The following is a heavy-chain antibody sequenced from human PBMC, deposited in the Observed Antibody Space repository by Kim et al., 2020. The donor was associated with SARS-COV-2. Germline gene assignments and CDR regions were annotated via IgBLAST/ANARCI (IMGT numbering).Heavy chain of an antibody. D-gene: IGHD2-15*01. CDR1: GFTFRGYW. CDR3: SRVSSYSMDV. Sequence: GGSLRLSCAVSGFTFRGYWMHWVRQAPWEGLVWVSVISSDGRSTNNADSVKGRFTISRDNAMNTLYLQMNSLRAEDTAVYYCSRVSSYSMDVWGQGTTVTVSS. J-gene: IGHJ6*02. V-gene: IGHV3-74*01. CDR2: ISSDGRST.